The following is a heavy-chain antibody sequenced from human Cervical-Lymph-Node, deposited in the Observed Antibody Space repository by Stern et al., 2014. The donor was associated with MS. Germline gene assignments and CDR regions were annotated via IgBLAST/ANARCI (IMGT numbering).Heavy chain of an antibody. J-gene: IGHJ6*02. CDR1: DGSISSDY. CDR3: ARAKGYWHLYFYYGMDV. CDR2: IYYSGSI. Sequence: QLQLQESGPGLVKPSETLSLTCTVSDGSISSDYWSWIRQPPGKGLEWIGHIYYSGSINYSPSLKSRVTISLDTSKNQFSLEVTSVTAADTAVYYCARAKGYWHLYFYYGMDVWGQGTTVTVSS. D-gene: IGHD1-26*01. V-gene: IGHV4-59*01.